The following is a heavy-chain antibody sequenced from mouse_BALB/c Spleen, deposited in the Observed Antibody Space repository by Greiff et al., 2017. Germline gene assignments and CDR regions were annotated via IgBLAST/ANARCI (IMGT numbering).Heavy chain of an antibody. V-gene: IGHV14-4*02. J-gene: IGHJ2*01. CDR2: IDPENGDT. CDR3: NAGGIDY. CDR1: GFNIKDYY. Sequence: EVKLQQSGAELVRPGASVKLSCTASGFNIKDYYMHWVKQRPEQGLEWIGWIDPENGDTEYAPKFQGKATMTADTSSNTAYLQLSSLTSEDTAVYYCNAGGIDYWGQGTTLTVSS.